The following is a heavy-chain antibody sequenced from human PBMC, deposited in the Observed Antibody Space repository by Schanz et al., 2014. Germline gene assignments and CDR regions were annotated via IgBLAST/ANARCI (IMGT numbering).Heavy chain of an antibody. Sequence: QVQLVQSGAEVKKAGASVKVSCKVSGYTLSKLSIHWVRQAPGKGLEWMGGLDLEDGEIVYAEQLKGRVTMTEDTSTDTAYMELSSLRPDDTAIYYCVRAGQDYSDSSGYYFGNWGQGTLVTVSS. CDR2: LDLEDGEI. D-gene: IGHD3-22*01. CDR3: VRAGQDYSDSSGYYFGN. CDR1: GYTLSKLS. V-gene: IGHV1-24*01. J-gene: IGHJ4*02.